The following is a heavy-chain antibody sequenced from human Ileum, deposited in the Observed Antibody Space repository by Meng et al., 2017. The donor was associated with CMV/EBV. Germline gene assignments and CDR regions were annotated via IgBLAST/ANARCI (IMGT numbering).Heavy chain of an antibody. J-gene: IGHJ5*02. CDR3: ARDPSQVYWFDP. CDR1: GYPFSSYD. V-gene: IGHV1-2*06. D-gene: IGHD6-6*01. CDR2: INPYSGGA. Sequence: CRAYGYPFSSYDINWVRLAPGQGLEWLGRINPYSGGATYAQKFQGRVAMTRDTSITTVYMELSRLRSDDTAVYYCARDPSQVYWFDPWGQGTLVTVSS.